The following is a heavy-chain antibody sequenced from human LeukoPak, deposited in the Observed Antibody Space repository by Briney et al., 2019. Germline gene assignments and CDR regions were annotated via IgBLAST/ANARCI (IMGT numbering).Heavy chain of an antibody. Sequence: GGSLRLSCAASGFTLRIYAMHWVRQAPGKGLEWVALISYDGSDRYFADSVKGRFTISRDNSKNTLYLQMNSLRAEDTAVYYCASHSSPDFWGQGTLVTVSS. CDR1: GFTLRIYA. CDR3: ASHSSPDF. V-gene: IGHV3-30*01. CDR2: ISYDGSDR. J-gene: IGHJ4*02.